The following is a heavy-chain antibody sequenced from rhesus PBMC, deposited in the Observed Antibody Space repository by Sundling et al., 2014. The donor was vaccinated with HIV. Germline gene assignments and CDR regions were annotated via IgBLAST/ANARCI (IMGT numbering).Heavy chain of an antibody. CDR1: GASISSYW. CDR2: SSGSGGST. Sequence: QVQLQESGPGLVKPSETLSLTCTVSGASISSYWWSWIRQPPGKGLEWIGRSSGSGGSTDYNPSLKSRVTISTDTSKNQFSLKLSSVTAADTAVYYCARDLHGSLDYWGQGVLVTVSS. D-gene: IGHD6-25*01. CDR3: ARDLHGSLDY. J-gene: IGHJ4*01. V-gene: IGHV4-173*01.